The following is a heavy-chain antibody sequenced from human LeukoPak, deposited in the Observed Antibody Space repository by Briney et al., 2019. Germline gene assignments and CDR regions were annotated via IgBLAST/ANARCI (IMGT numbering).Heavy chain of an antibody. J-gene: IGHJ4*02. Sequence: SETLSLTCTVPGGSLSSSSYYWGWVRQPPGKGLEWIGNIYYSRSTYYNPSLKSRLTISLDTSQRQFSLRLSSVTAADTAFYYCTGGSYDVLAGYSTLGEYWGQGTLVTVSS. CDR2: IYYSRST. D-gene: IGHD3-9*01. CDR3: TGGSYDVLAGYSTLGEY. CDR1: GGSLSSSSYY. V-gene: IGHV4-39*01.